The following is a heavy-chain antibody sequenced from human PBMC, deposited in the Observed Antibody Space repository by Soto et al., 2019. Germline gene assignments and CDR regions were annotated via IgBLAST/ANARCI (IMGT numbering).Heavy chain of an antibody. CDR3: APSPSSCTSTSCPGGGEN. CDR2: ISGSGDRI. D-gene: IGHD2-2*01. Sequence: EVLLLESGGGLVQPGGSLRLSCVASGFTFSSSAMIWVRQAPGKGLEWVSAISGSGDRIYHADSVKGRFTTSRDNSKNTLYLQLNSLRAEDTAVYYCAPSPSSCTSTSCPGGGENWGQGTLVTVSS. J-gene: IGHJ4*02. V-gene: IGHV3-23*01. CDR1: GFTFSSSA.